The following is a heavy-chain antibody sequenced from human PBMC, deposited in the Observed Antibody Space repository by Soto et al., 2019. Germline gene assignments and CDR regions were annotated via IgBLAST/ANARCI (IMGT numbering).Heavy chain of an antibody. J-gene: IGHJ4*02. Sequence: QVQLVESVGGVVQPGRSLRISCAASGFTFSTYGMHWVRQAPGKGLEWVAVIWFDGSNKYYADSVKGRFTISRDNSKNTLYLQMNSLRAEDTAVYYCSRGGLLLDYWGQGTLVTVSS. D-gene: IGHD2-21*01. V-gene: IGHV3-33*01. CDR3: SRGGLLLDY. CDR1: GFTFSTYG. CDR2: IWFDGSNK.